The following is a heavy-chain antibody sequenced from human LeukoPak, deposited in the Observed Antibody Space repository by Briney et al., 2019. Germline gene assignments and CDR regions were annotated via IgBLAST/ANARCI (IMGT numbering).Heavy chain of an antibody. V-gene: IGHV3-66*01. Sequence: GGSLRLSCAASGFTVSSNYMSWVRQAPGKGLEWVSVIYSGGSTYYADSVKGRFTISRDNSKNTLYLQMNSLRAEDTAVYYCARGGYSSGPAPHYYYYGMDVWGQGTTVTVSS. D-gene: IGHD6-19*01. CDR1: GFTVSSNY. J-gene: IGHJ6*02. CDR3: ARGGYSSGPAPHYYYYGMDV. CDR2: IYSGGST.